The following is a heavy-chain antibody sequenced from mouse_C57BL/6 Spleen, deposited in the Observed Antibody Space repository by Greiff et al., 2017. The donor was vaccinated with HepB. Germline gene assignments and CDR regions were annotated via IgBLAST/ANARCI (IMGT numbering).Heavy chain of an antibody. V-gene: IGHV1-64*01. J-gene: IGHJ2*01. CDR1: GYTFTSYW. D-gene: IGHD1-3*01. Sequence: VQLQQPGAELVKPGASVKLSCKASGYTFTSYWMHWVKQRPGQGLEWIGMIHPNSGSTNYNEKFKSKATLTVDKSSSTAYMQLSSLTSEDSAVYYCAREVGRWYFDYWGQGTTLTVSS. CDR2: IHPNSGST. CDR3: AREVGRWYFDY.